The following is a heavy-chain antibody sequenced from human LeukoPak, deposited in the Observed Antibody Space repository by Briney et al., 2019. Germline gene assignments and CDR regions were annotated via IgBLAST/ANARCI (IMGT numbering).Heavy chain of an antibody. CDR2: INHSGST. D-gene: IGHD3-22*01. CDR3: ARGSSSGYYPIDY. J-gene: IGHJ4*02. V-gene: IGHV4-34*01. CDR1: GGSFSGYY. Sequence: TSETLSLTCAVYGGSFSGYYWSWIRQPPGKGLEWIGEINHSGSTNYNPSLKSRVTISVDTSKNQFSLKLSSVTAADTAVYYCARGSSSGYYPIDYWGQGTLVTVSS.